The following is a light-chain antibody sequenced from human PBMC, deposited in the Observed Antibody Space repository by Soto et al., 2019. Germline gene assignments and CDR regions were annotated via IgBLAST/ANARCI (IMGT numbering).Light chain of an antibody. J-gene: IGKJ3*01. V-gene: IGKV3-15*01. Sequence: EIVMTQSPATLSVSPGERATLSCRASQSVGSTLAWYQQKPGQAPSLLIYGASTRAIGIPARFSGSGSGTEFTLTISSLQSEDFAVYYCQQYNNWPGITFGPGTRVDIK. CDR3: QQYNNWPGIT. CDR1: QSVGST. CDR2: GAS.